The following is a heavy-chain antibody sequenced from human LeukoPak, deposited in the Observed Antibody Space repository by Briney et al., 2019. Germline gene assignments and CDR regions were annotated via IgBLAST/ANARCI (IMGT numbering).Heavy chain of an antibody. Sequence: PGGPLSLSCAASGLTYSICAELGARHAPGEAREWVSLICGNGYNTYYADSVKGRFTVSRDNSKSTLYLQLNSLRAEDTAVYYCAKDGKKYGSTWDFDYWGQGTLATVSS. CDR2: ICGNGYNT. V-gene: IGHV3-23*01. D-gene: IGHD6-13*01. CDR3: AKDGKKYGSTWDFDY. CDR1: GLTYSICA. J-gene: IGHJ4*02.